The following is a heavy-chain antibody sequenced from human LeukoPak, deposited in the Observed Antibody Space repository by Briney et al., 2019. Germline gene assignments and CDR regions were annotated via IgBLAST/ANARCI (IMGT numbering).Heavy chain of an antibody. CDR2: IYYSGST. D-gene: IGHD6-19*01. Sequence: PSETLSLTCTVSGGSISSSSYYWGWIRQPPGKGLEWIGSIYYSGSTYYNPSLKSRVTISVDTSKNQLSLKLSSVTAADTAVYYCARDGIAVAGTVYFDYWGQGTLVTVSS. V-gene: IGHV4-39*07. CDR1: GGSISSSSYY. J-gene: IGHJ4*02. CDR3: ARDGIAVAGTVYFDY.